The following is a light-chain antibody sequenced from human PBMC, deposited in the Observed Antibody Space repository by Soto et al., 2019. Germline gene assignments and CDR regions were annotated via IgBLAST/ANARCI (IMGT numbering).Light chain of an antibody. J-gene: IGKJ3*01. CDR1: QSVSSY. CDR3: QQRSNWPRKVT. CDR2: DAS. V-gene: IGKV3-11*01. Sequence: EIVLTQSPATLSLSPGERATLSCRASQSVSSYLAWYQQKPGQAPRLLIYDASNRATGIPARFSGSWSGTDFTLTISSLEPEDFAVYYCQQRSNWPRKVTFGPGTKVDIK.